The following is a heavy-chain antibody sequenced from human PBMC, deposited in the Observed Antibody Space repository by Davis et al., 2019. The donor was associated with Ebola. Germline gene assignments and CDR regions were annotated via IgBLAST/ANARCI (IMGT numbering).Heavy chain of an antibody. CDR1: GGSFSGYY. D-gene: IGHD6-13*01. Sequence: MPSETLSLTCAASGGSFSGYYWSWIRQPPGKGLEWIGEINHSGSTNYNPSLKSRVTISVDTSKNQFSLKLSYVTAADTAVYYCARGRKQQLTYYYYYYGMDVWGQGTTVTVSS. J-gene: IGHJ6*02. CDR2: INHSGST. CDR3: ARGRKQQLTYYYYYYGMDV. V-gene: IGHV4-34*01.